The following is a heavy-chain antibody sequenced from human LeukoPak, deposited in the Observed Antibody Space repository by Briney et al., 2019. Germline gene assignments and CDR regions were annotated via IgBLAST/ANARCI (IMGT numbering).Heavy chain of an antibody. CDR3: ARFLSSYSNGNFDS. Sequence: SETLSLTCTVSGGSISGGNYYWHWIRQPPGKGLEWIGYIYYSGSTYYNPSLKSRVTISVDTSRNQFSLRLNSVTAADTAVYYCARFLSSYSNGNFDSWGQGTQVTVSS. CDR2: IYYSGST. J-gene: IGHJ4*02. D-gene: IGHD6-25*01. V-gene: IGHV4-30-4*01. CDR1: GGSISGGNYY.